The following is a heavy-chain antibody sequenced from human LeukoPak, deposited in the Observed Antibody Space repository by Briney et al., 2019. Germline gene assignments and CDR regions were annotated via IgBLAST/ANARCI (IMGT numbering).Heavy chain of an antibody. CDR2: MNPNSGNT. CDR1: GYTFTSYD. J-gene: IGHJ4*02. D-gene: IGHD2-21*02. CDR3: AKDLERHIVVVTASAVDY. V-gene: IGHV1-8*01. Sequence: ASVKVSCKASGYTFTSYDINWVRQATGQGLEWMGWMNPNSGNTGYAQKFQGRVTMTRNTSISTAYMELSSLRPEDTAVYYCAKDLERHIVVVTASAVDYWGQGTLVTVSS.